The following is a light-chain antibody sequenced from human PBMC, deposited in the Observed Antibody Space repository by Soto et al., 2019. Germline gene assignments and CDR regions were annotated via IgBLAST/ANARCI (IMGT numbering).Light chain of an antibody. CDR3: SSYTSSSTHVV. CDR2: EVS. V-gene: IGLV2-14*01. Sequence: QSALTQPASVSGSPGQSITISCTGTSSDVGGYHYVSWYQQHPGKAPKLMIYEVSNRPSGVSNRFSGSESGNTASLTISGLQAEDEADYYCSSYTSSSTHVVFGGGTKLTVL. CDR1: SSDVGGYHY. J-gene: IGLJ2*01.